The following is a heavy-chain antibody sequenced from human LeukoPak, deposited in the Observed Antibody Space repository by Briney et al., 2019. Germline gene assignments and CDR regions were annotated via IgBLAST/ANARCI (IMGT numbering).Heavy chain of an antibody. J-gene: IGHJ4*02. Sequence: GGSLRLSCAASGFTFSSYSMNWVRQAPGKGLEWVSSISSSSSYIYYADLVKGRFTISRDNAKNSLYLQMNSLRAEDTAVYYCARDGAAMVTRLFDYWGQGTLVTVSS. V-gene: IGHV3-21*01. CDR1: GFTFSSYS. CDR2: ISSSSSYI. CDR3: ARDGAAMVTRLFDY. D-gene: IGHD5-18*01.